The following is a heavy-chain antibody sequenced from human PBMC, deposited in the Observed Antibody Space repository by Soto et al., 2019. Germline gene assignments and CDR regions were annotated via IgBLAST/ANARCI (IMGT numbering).Heavy chain of an antibody. D-gene: IGHD6-13*01. V-gene: IGHV1-18*01. CDR1: GYTFTSYG. CDR2: VSAYNGNT. CDR3: ARTSNLIAAAGTWWFDP. Sequence: GASVKVSCKASGYTFTSYGISWVRQAPGQGLEWMGWVSAYNGNTNYAQKLQGRVTMTTDTSTSTAYMELRSLRSDDTAVYYCARTSNLIAAAGTWWFDPWGQGTLVTVSS. J-gene: IGHJ5*02.